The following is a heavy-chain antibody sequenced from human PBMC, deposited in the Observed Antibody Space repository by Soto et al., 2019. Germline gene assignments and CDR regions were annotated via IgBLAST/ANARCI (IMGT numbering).Heavy chain of an antibody. V-gene: IGHV3-23*01. CDR3: THYGDYENYYYGMDV. Sequence: EVQLLESGGGLVQPGGSLRLSCAASGFTFSSYAMSWVRQAPGKGLEWVSAISGSGGSTYYADSVKGRFTISRDNSKNTLYLQMNSLRAEDTAVYYFTHYGDYENYYYGMDVWGQGTTVTVSS. J-gene: IGHJ6*02. D-gene: IGHD4-17*01. CDR2: ISGSGGST. CDR1: GFTFSSYA.